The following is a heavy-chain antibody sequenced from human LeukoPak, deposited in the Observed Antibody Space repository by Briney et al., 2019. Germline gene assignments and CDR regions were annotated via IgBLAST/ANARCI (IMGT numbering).Heavy chain of an antibody. CDR2: ISSSSSTI. CDR1: GFTFSSYS. J-gene: IGHJ5*02. Sequence: GGSLRLSCAASGFTFSSYSMNWVRQAPGNGLEWVSYISSSSSTIYYADSVKGRFTISRDNAKTSLYLQMNSLRAEDTAVYYCARDVLRSPPPNWFDPWGQGTLVTVSS. CDR3: ARDVLRSPPPNWFDP. D-gene: IGHD5/OR15-5a*01. V-gene: IGHV3-48*01.